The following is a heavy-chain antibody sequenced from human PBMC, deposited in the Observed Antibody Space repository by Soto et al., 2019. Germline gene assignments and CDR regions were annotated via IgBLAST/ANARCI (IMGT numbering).Heavy chain of an antibody. CDR2: INHSGST. Sequence: SETLSLTCAVYGGSFSGYYWSWIRQPPGKGLEWIGEINHSGSTNYNPSLKSRVTISVDTSKNQFSLKLSSVTAADTAVYYCARLRTFIWSGYFNWFDPWGQGTLVTVSS. J-gene: IGHJ5*02. CDR1: GGSFSGYY. V-gene: IGHV4-34*01. D-gene: IGHD3-3*01. CDR3: ARLRTFIWSGYFNWFDP.